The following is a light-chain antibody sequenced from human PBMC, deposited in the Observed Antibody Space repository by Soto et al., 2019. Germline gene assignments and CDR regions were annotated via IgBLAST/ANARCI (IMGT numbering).Light chain of an antibody. CDR3: QQYVSSPVT. V-gene: IGKV3-20*01. J-gene: IGKJ2*01. CDR2: GAS. CDR1: QSVSSSY. Sequence: EIVLTQSPGTLSLSPGERATLSCRASQSVSSSYLAWYQQKPGQAPRLLIYGASSRATGIPDRFSGSGSGTDFTLTISRLVPEDFAVYYCQQYVSSPVTFGQGPSWRSN.